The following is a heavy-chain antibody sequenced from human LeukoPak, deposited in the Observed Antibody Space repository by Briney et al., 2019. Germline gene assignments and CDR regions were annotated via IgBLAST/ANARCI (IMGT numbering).Heavy chain of an antibody. CDR3: AREPLTTSIDY. Sequence: SETLSLTCAVYGGSFSGYYWSWIRQPPGKGLEWIGEINHSGSTNYNPSLKSRVTISVDTSKNQFSLKLSSVTAADTAVYYCAREPLTTSIDYWGQGTLVTVSS. D-gene: IGHD3-22*01. J-gene: IGHJ4*02. V-gene: IGHV4-34*01. CDR1: GGSFSGYY. CDR2: INHSGST.